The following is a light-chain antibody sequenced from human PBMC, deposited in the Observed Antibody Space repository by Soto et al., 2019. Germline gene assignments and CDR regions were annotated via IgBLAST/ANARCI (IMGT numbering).Light chain of an antibody. J-gene: IGLJ1*01. Sequence: QSVLTQPASVSGSPGQPITISCTGTSSDVGSYNYVSWYQQHPGKAPKLMIYDVSNRPSGVSNRFSGSKSGNTASLTISGLQAEDEADYYCNSYTGSSTPYVFGTGTKVTVL. V-gene: IGLV2-14*03. CDR1: SSDVGSYNY. CDR3: NSYTGSSTPYV. CDR2: DVS.